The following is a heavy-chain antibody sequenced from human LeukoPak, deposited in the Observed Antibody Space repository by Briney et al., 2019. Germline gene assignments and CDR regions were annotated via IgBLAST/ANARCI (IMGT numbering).Heavy chain of an antibody. Sequence: GGSLRLSCAASGFTFNSYAMSWVRQAPGKGLEWVSGISVSGHSTYYADSVKGRFTISRDNSKNTLYLQMNSLRAEDTAVYYCAKDGWSDYGSGSSDDAFDIWGQGTMVTVSS. CDR1: GFTFNSYA. J-gene: IGHJ3*02. CDR3: AKDGWSDYGSGSSDDAFDI. V-gene: IGHV3-23*01. D-gene: IGHD3-10*01. CDR2: ISVSGHST.